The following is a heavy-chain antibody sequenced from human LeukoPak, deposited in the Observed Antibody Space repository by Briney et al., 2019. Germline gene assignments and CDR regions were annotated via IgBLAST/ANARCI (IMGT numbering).Heavy chain of an antibody. CDR3: AGERGEEYSSGWYKTNYFYN. D-gene: IGHD6-19*01. V-gene: IGHV4-39*07. CDR1: GDSFTSVTDY. Sequence: PSETPSLTCTVSGDSFTSVTDYWAWIRQPPGKGLEWIASGDYSGGTYYNPSLESRVAISADMSKNQISLKLTSVTGADTAVYYCAGERGEEYSSGWYKTNYFYNWGQGIRVTVSS. J-gene: IGHJ4*02. CDR2: GDYSGGT.